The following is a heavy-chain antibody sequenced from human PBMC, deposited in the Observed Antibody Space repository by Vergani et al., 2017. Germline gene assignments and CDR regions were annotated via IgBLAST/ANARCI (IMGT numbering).Heavy chain of an antibody. J-gene: IGHJ4*02. CDR2: IGNNGDDI. CDR1: GFSFPGYA. V-gene: IGHV3-48*04. Sequence: EVQLLESGGGLVQPGGSLRLSCEASGFSFPGYAMSWVRQAPGKGLEWVSKIGNNGDDIKYGDSVRGRFTISRDNTKTSMYLQMNSLRVEDTAVYYCVSGGGDFWSYWGQGILVTVSS. D-gene: IGHD3-10*01. CDR3: VSGGGDFWSY.